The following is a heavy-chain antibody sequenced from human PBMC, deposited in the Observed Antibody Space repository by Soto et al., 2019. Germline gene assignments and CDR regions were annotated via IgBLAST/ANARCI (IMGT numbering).Heavy chain of an antibody. CDR3: ARGRLGCSSSSCHPGWFDP. V-gene: IGHV3-21*01. CDR2: ISSSGAVT. Sequence: GGSLRLSCAASGFTFSTFLMNWVRQAPGKGLQWVSSISSSGAVTYYADSVKGRFTISRDNAKNSLFLQMNSLRAEDTAVYYCARGRLGCSSSSCHPGWFDPWGQGTLVTVSS. CDR1: GFTFSTFL. J-gene: IGHJ5*02. D-gene: IGHD2-2*01.